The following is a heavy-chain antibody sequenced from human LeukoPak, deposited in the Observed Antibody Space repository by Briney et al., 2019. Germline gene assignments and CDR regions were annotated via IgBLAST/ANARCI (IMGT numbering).Heavy chain of an antibody. CDR3: ARLRPLNYFDY. CDR2: IYYSGST. CDR1: GDSISSSSYY. D-gene: IGHD3-9*01. Sequence: PSETLSLTCTVSGDSISSSSYYWGWIRQPPGKGLEWIGSIYYSGSTYYNPSLKSRVTISVDTSKNQFSLKLSSVTAADTAVYYCARLRPLNYFDYWGQGTLVTVSS. J-gene: IGHJ4*02. V-gene: IGHV4-39*07.